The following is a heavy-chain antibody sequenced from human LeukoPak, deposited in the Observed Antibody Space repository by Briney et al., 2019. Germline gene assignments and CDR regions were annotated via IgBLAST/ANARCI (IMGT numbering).Heavy chain of an antibody. D-gene: IGHD2-8*01. J-gene: IGHJ6*03. Sequence: GGSLRLSCAASGFTFSDYWMHWVRQAPGKGLVWVSRIKSDGGLTNYADSVKGRFTISRDSSKNTLYLQMDSLRADDTAVYFCAKDRCSNGIGCYYYYMDVWGKGTTVTISS. CDR1: GFTFSDYW. CDR2: IKSDGGLT. CDR3: AKDRCSNGIGCYYYYMDV. V-gene: IGHV3-74*01.